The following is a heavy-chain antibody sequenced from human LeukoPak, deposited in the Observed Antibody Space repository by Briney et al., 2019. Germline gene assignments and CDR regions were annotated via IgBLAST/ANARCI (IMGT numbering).Heavy chain of an antibody. V-gene: IGHV4-31*03. Sequence: PSETLSLTCTVSGGSISSGGYYWSWIRQHPGKGLEWIGYIYYSGSTYYNPSLKSRVTISVDTSKNQFSLKLSFVTAADTAVYYCARAPAAAAGWFDPWGQGTLVTVSS. D-gene: IGHD6-13*01. J-gene: IGHJ5*02. CDR3: ARAPAAAAGWFDP. CDR2: IYYSGST. CDR1: GGSISSGGYY.